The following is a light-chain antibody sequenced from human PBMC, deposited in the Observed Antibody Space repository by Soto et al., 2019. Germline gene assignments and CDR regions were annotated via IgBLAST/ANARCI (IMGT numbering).Light chain of an antibody. Sequence: TQSPSTLSASVGDRVTITCRASQSVSSYLAWYQQKPGQAPRLLIYDASNRATGIPARFSGSGSGTDFTLTISSLEPEDFAVYYCQQRSNWPFGPGTKVDIK. CDR1: QSVSSY. J-gene: IGKJ3*01. V-gene: IGKV3-11*01. CDR2: DAS. CDR3: QQRSNWP.